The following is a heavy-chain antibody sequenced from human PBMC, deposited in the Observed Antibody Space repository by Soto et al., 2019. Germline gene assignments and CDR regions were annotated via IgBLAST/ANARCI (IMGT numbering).Heavy chain of an antibody. CDR3: ATGEYCSSTSCYNFFDY. Sequence: GESLKISCKSSGYSFTSYWIGWVRQIPGKGLEWMGIIYPGDSDTRYSPSFQGQVTFSADKSIGTAYLQWSSLKASDTAMYYCATGEYCSSTSCYNFFDYWGQGTLVTVSS. CDR2: IYPGDSDT. D-gene: IGHD2-2*02. J-gene: IGHJ4*02. V-gene: IGHV5-51*01. CDR1: GYSFTSYW.